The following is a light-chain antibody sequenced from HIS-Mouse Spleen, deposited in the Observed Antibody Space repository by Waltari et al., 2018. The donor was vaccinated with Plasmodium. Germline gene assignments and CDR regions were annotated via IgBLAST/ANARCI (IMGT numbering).Light chain of an antibody. CDR2: DAS. CDR3: QQYDNLPPGFT. CDR1: QDISNY. Sequence: DIQMTQSPSSLSASVGDRVTITCQASQDISNYLNWYQQKPGEAPKLLIYDASNLETGVPARSRGSGAGTDFTYTMSSLQPEDTATYYCQQYDNLPPGFTCGPGTKVDIK. V-gene: IGKV1-33*01. J-gene: IGKJ3*01.